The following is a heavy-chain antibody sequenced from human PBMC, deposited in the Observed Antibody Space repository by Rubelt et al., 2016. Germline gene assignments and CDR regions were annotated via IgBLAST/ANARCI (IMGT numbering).Heavy chain of an antibody. V-gene: IGHV1-18*01. Sequence: QVQLVQSGAEVKKPGASVKVSCKASGYTFTSYGISWVRQAPGQGLEWMGWISAYNGNTNYAQKFQGRVTMTTDTPTSKAYMGLRSLRADDTAVYYCARRDGYNWDDAFDIWGQGTMVTVSS. J-gene: IGHJ3*02. D-gene: IGHD5-24*01. CDR3: ARRDGYNWDDAFDI. CDR2: ISAYNGNT. CDR1: GYTFTSYG.